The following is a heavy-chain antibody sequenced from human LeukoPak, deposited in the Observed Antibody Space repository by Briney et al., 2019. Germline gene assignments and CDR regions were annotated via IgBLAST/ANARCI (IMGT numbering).Heavy chain of an antibody. Sequence: GESLKISCKGPGYNFTSYWIGWVRPMPGKGLEWMGIVYPADSDTTYSPSFQGQVTISGDKSISTAYLQWSSLKASDTAMYYCARRASSGTYFDYWGQGILVTVSS. CDR3: ARRASSGTYFDY. CDR1: GYNFTSYW. CDR2: VYPADSDT. D-gene: IGHD1-26*01. J-gene: IGHJ4*02. V-gene: IGHV5-51*01.